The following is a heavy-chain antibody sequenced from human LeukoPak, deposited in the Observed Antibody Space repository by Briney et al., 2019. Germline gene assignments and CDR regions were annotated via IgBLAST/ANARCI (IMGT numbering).Heavy chain of an antibody. CDR1: GFTVSSNY. Sequence: GGSLRLSCVVSGFTVSSNYMSWVRQAPGKGLEWVSVLYSGGNTYHADSVKGRFTISRDNSKNALYLQMNSLRAEDTAVYYCAREGASSSFGYWGQGTLVTVSS. D-gene: IGHD6-13*01. J-gene: IGHJ4*02. CDR3: AREGASSSFGY. CDR2: LYSGGNT. V-gene: IGHV3-53*01.